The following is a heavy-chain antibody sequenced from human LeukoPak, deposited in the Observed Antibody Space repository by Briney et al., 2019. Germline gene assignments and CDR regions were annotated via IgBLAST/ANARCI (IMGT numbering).Heavy chain of an antibody. V-gene: IGHV3-48*03. Sequence: PGGSLRLSCAASGFTFSSYEMNWVRQAPGKGLEWVSYVSSSGSTIYYADSVKGRFTISRDNAKNSLYLQMNSLRAEDTAVYYCARDPDDYYDAFDIWGQGTMVTVSS. CDR3: ARDPDDYYDAFDI. D-gene: IGHD5-12*01. J-gene: IGHJ3*02. CDR2: VSSSGSTI. CDR1: GFTFSSYE.